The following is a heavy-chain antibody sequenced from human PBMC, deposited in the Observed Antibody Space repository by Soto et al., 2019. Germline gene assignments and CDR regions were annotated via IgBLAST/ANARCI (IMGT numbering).Heavy chain of an antibody. J-gene: IGHJ6*02. CDR1: GYTFTSYG. D-gene: IGHD3-3*01. V-gene: IGHV1-18*01. CDR3: ARPGKGYDFWSGYHPYGMDV. CDR2: ISAYNGNT. Sequence: ASVKVSCQASGYTFTSYGITWVRQAPGQGLEWMGWISAYNGNTNYAQKLQGRVTMTTDTSTSTAYMELRSLRSGDTAVYYCARPGKGYDFWSGYHPYGMDVWGQGTTVTVSS.